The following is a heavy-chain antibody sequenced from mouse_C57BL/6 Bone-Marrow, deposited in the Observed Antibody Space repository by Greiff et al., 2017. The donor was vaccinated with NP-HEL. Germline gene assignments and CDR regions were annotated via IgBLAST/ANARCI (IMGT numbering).Heavy chain of an antibody. CDR2: INPSSGYT. V-gene: IGHV1-4*01. D-gene: IGHD2-4*01. CDR1: GYTFTSYT. CDR3: AREVYYDHPWFAY. Sequence: VQLQQSGAELARPGASVKMSCKASGYTFTSYTMHWVKQRPGQGLEWIGYINPSSGYTKYNQTFKDKATLTADKSSSTAYMQLSSLTSEDSAVYYCAREVYYDHPWFAYWGQGTLVTVSA. J-gene: IGHJ3*01.